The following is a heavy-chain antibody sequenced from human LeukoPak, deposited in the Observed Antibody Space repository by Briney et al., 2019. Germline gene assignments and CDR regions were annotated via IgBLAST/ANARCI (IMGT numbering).Heavy chain of an antibody. CDR3: AKDATVTTGYYFDY. Sequence: GGSLRLSCAASGFTFSSYGMHWVRQAPGKGLEWVAFIRYDGSNKYYADSVKGRFTISRDNSKNTLYLQMNSLRAEETAVYYCAKDATVTTGYYFDYWGQGTLVTVSS. D-gene: IGHD4-17*01. CDR2: IRYDGSNK. V-gene: IGHV3-30*02. CDR1: GFTFSSYG. J-gene: IGHJ4*02.